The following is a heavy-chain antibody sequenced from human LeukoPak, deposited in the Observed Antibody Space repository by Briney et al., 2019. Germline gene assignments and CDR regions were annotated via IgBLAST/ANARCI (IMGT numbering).Heavy chain of an antibody. J-gene: IGHJ3*02. CDR1: GGTFSSYA. V-gene: IGHV1-69*04. Sequence: SVKVSCKASGGTFSSYAISWVRQAPGQGLEWMGRIIPILGIANYAQKFQGRVTITADKSTSTAYMELSSLRSEDTAVYYCARDREVKGDYDAFDIWGQGTMVTVSS. D-gene: IGHD4-17*01. CDR3: ARDREVKGDYDAFDI. CDR2: IIPILGIA.